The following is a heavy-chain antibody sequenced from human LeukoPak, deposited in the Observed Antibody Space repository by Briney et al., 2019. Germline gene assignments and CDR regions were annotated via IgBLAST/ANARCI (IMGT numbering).Heavy chain of an antibody. CDR1: GGSINSRSYY. CDR2: IYSNEAT. CDR3: ARRNDFDI. V-gene: IGHV4-61*05. Sequence: SETLSLTCTVSGGSINSRSYYWGWIRQSPGKGLEWIGYIYSNEATQYKPSLKSRVTISADTSKNQFSLKLTSVSAADTAIYYCARRNDFDIWGQGTMVTVSS. J-gene: IGHJ3*02.